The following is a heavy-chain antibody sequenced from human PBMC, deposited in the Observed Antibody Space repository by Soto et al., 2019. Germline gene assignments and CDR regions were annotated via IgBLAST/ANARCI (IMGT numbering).Heavy chain of an antibody. CDR3: ARDRGGTFHL. J-gene: IGHJ1*01. Sequence: SETLSLTCTVSGGSISSYYWSWIRQPPGKGLEWIGYIYYSGRTNYNPSLESRVTISVDTSKNQFSLKLSSVTAADRAVYYCARDRGGTFHLWAQGTLVTVS. D-gene: IGHD1-26*01. V-gene: IGHV4-59*01. CDR2: IYYSGRT. CDR1: GGSISSYY.